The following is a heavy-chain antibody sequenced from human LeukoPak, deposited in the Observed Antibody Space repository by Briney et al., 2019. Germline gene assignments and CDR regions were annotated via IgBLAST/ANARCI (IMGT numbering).Heavy chain of an antibody. D-gene: IGHD2/OR15-2a*01. V-gene: IGHV4-34*01. J-gene: IGHJ3*02. Sequence: GSLRLSCAASGFTFSDYYMSWIRQAPGKGLEWIGEINHSGSTNYNPSLKSRVTISVDTSKNQFSLKLSSVTAADTAVYYCASYLRVLDAFDIWGPGTMVTVSS. CDR1: GFTFSDYY. CDR3: ASYLRVLDAFDI. CDR2: INHSGST.